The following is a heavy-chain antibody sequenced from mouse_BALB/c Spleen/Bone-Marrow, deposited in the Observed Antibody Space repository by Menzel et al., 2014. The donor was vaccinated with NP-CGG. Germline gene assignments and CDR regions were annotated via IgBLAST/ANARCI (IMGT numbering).Heavy chain of an antibody. D-gene: IGHD2-4*01. J-gene: IGHJ2*01. V-gene: IGHV5-6-3*01. CDR3: ARDYDYDY. Sequence: EVKLVESGGGLVQPGGSLKLSCAASGFTFSSYGMSWVRQTPDKRLELVATINSNGGSTYYPDSVKGRFTISRDNAKNTLHLQMSSLKSEDTAMYYCARDYDYDYWGQGTTLTVSS. CDR2: INSNGGST. CDR1: GFTFSSYG.